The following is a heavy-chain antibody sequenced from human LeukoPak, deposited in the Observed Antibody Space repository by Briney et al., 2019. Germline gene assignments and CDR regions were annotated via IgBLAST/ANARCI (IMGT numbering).Heavy chain of an antibody. CDR1: GFIFSRYS. J-gene: IGHJ4*02. V-gene: IGHV3-48*02. D-gene: IGHD6-19*01. CDR2: IGSSSSTI. Sequence: GGSLRLSCAASGFIFSRYSMNWARQAPGKGLEWVSYIGSSSSTIHYADSVKGRFTISRDNAKNSLYLQMNSLRDEDTAVYYCAREAVAGNYFDNWGQGTLVTVSP. CDR3: AREAVAGNYFDN.